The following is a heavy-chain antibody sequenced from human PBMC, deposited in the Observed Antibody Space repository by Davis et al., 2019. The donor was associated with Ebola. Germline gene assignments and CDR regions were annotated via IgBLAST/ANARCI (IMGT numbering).Heavy chain of an antibody. D-gene: IGHD4-17*01. CDR1: GFSLSTTGLG. CDR3: AHKAYGSLANWFGP. Sequence: SGPTLVKPTQTLTLTCSFSGFSLSTTGLGVGWIRQPPGKALEWLALIYWDDDKRYSPSLRRRLTISKDTSKNQVVLTMTNMDPLDTATYYCAHKAYGSLANWFGPWGQGTLVTVSS. J-gene: IGHJ5*02. CDR2: IYWDDDK. V-gene: IGHV2-5*02.